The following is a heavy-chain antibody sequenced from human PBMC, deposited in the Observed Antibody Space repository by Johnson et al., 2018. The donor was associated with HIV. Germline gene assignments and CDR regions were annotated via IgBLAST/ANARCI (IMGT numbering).Heavy chain of an antibody. V-gene: IGHV3-30*04. CDR2: ISFDGDTK. Sequence: QVQLVESGGGVVQPGRSMRLSCAASGLNFSDYSMHWVRQAPGKGLEWVAVISFDGDTKYYPDSVKGRFTISRDNAKNTLYLQMNSLRAEHTAVYYCARAWSLGAFDIWGQGTMVTVSS. CDR1: GLNFSDYS. D-gene: IGHD2-15*01. J-gene: IGHJ3*02. CDR3: ARAWSLGAFDI.